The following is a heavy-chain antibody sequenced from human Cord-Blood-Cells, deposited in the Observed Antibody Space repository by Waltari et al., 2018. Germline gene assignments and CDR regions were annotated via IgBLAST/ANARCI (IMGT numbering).Heavy chain of an antibody. CDR1: GFTVSSNY. CDR2: ICSGSST. V-gene: IGHV3-53*01. CDR3: ATNMGAVAGTFDY. D-gene: IGHD6-19*01. Sequence: EVQLVESGGGLIQPGGSLRLSCAASGFTVSSNYMSWVRQAPGKGLEWVSVICSGSSTYYADSGKGLFTISRDNSKNTLYLQMNSLRAEDTAVYYCATNMGAVAGTFDYWGQGTLVTVSS. J-gene: IGHJ4*02.